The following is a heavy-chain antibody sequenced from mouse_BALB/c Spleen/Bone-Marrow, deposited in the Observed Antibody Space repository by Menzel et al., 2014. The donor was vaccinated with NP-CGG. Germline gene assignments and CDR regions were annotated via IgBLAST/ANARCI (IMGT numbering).Heavy chain of an antibody. V-gene: IGHV7-3*02. D-gene: IGHD1-1*01. CDR1: GFTFTDYY. CDR3: ARVTTAWFAY. J-gene: IGHJ3*01. Sequence: EVKLMESGGGLVQPGGSLRLSCATSGFTFTDYYMSWVRQPPGKALEWLVFIRNKANGYTTEYSASVKGRFTISRDNSQSILYLQMNTLRAEDSATYYCARVTTAWFAYWGQGALVTVSA. CDR2: IRNKANGYTT.